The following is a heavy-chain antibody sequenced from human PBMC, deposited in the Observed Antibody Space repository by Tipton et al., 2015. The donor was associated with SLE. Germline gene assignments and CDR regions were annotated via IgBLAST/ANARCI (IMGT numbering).Heavy chain of an antibody. CDR2: IYHIGNT. CDR3: ARRGRWAHVKWFDP. Sequence: TLSLTCTVSGGFISSNDYVWGWIRQSPERGLEWIGNIYHIGNTYYNSSLKSRVSTSVDTFNNQFFLALRSVTAADTAVYYCARRGRWAHVKWFDPWGQGTPVTVSS. J-gene: IGHJ5*02. D-gene: IGHD3-10*01. CDR1: GGFISSNDYV. V-gene: IGHV4-39*01.